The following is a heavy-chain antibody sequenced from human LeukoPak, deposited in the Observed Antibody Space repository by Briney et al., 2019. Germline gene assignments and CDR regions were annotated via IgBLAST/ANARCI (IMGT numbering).Heavy chain of an antibody. Sequence: ASVKVSCKVSGYTLTELSMHWVRQAPGKGLEWMGGFDPEDGETIYAQKLQGRVTITADKSTSTAYMELSSLRSEDTAVYYCARDATAPGSYWGQGTLVTVSS. V-gene: IGHV1-24*01. CDR3: ARDATAPGSY. J-gene: IGHJ4*02. CDR2: FDPEDGET. D-gene: IGHD2-15*01. CDR1: GYTLTELS.